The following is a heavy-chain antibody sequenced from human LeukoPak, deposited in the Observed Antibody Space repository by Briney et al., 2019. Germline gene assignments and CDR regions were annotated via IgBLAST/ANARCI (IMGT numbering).Heavy chain of an antibody. D-gene: IGHD1-14*01. CDR1: GFTFTRHG. CDR2: IWYDGSDK. V-gene: IGHV3-33*01. J-gene: IGHJ4*02. CDR3: ARDITSHYFDY. Sequence: GGSLRLSCSAPGFTFTRHGMHWVRQAPGKGLEWVAVIWYDGSDKYYTDSVKGRFTISRDNSRNTLYLQMNSLRVDDTAIYYCARDITSHYFDYCGQGALVTVSS.